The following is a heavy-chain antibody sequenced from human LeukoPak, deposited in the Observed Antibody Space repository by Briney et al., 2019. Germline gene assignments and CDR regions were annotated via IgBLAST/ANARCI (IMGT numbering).Heavy chain of an antibody. D-gene: IGHD3-9*01. CDR2: ISAYNGNT. V-gene: IGHV1-18*01. CDR3: ARVNYDILTGYQGWFDP. Sequence: ASVKVSCKASGGTFSSYAISWVRQAPGQGLEWMGWISAYNGNTNYAQKLQGRVTMTTDTSTSTAYMELRSLRSDDTAVYYCARVNYDILTGYQGWFDPWGQGTLVTVSS. CDR1: GGTFSSYA. J-gene: IGHJ5*02.